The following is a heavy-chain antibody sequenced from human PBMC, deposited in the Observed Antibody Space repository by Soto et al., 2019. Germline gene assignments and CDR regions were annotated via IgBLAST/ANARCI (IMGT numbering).Heavy chain of an antibody. D-gene: IGHD3-10*01. J-gene: IGHJ5*02. V-gene: IGHV3-23*01. CDR2: IDGSGGIT. Sequence: GALGPSFATSVFTLSSNGLTWVRQAPGEGLEWGSTIDGSGGITYYADSVKGRFTIDRDNSRNTVYLQMNRLRGDDTALYYCVKNSGRFNTWGQGALVTVSS. CDR1: VFTLSSNG. CDR3: VKNSGRFNT.